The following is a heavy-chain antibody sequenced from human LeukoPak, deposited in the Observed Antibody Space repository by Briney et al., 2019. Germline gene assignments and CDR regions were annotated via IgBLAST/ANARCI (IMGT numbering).Heavy chain of an antibody. CDR2: IYYSGST. CDR3: ARLTVVPAAIGA. J-gene: IGHJ1*01. Sequence: PSETLSLTCTVSGGSISSGDYYWSWIGQPPWKGLEWIGYIYYSGSTYYNPSLKSRVTISVDTSKNQFSLKLSSVTAADTAVYYCARLTVVPAAIGAWGQGTLVTVSS. CDR1: GGSISSGDYY. D-gene: IGHD2-2*02. V-gene: IGHV4-30-4*08.